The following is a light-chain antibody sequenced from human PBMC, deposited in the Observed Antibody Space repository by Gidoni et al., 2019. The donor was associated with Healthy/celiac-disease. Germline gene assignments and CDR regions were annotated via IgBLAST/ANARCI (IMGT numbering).Light chain of an antibody. J-gene: IGKJ1*01. V-gene: IGKV1-5*03. CDR1: QSISIW. CDR3: QQYNSYART. Sequence: DIQIPQSPSTLSASVGDRVTITCRASQSISIWLAWYQQKPGKAPKLLIYTASSLESGVPSRFSGSGSGTEFTLTISRLQPDDFATYYCQQYNSYARTFGQGTKVEIK. CDR2: TAS.